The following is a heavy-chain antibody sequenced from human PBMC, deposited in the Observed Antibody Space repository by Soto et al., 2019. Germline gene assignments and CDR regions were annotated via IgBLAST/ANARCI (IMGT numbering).Heavy chain of an antibody. Sequence: SGFTFRTYTMNWVRQAPGKGLEWVSGIRGFSPYTFYAESVKGRFTISRDNAKNSLDLQMDSLRAEDTAVYYCARDRGYDAHDYYYNAMDVWGQGTTVTVSS. CDR3: ARDRGYDAHDYYYNAMDV. CDR2: IRGFSPYT. J-gene: IGHJ6*02. V-gene: IGHV3-21*01. D-gene: IGHD3-10*01. CDR1: GFTFRTYT.